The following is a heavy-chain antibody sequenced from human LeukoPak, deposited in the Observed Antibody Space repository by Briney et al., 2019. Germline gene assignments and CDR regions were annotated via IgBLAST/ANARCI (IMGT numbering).Heavy chain of an antibody. CDR2: IYYSGST. Sequence: SETLSLTCTVSGGSISSYYWSWIRQPPGKGLEWIGYIYYSGSTNYNPSLKSRVTISVDTSKNQFSLKLSSVTAADMAVYYCASGKKVFDPWGQGTLVTVSS. D-gene: IGHD2-15*01. J-gene: IGHJ5*02. CDR3: ASGKKVFDP. CDR1: GGSISSYY. V-gene: IGHV4-59*01.